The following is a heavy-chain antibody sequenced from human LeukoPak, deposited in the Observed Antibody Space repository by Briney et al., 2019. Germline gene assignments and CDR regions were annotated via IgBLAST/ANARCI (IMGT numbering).Heavy chain of an antibody. CDR2: MSPHSGNT. J-gene: IGHJ4*02. CDR3: ARGRHMGAPYYFDS. CDR1: GYTFINYE. V-gene: IGHV1-8*03. Sequence: ASVKVSCKASGYTFINYEINWVRQATGQGLEWMGWMSPHSGNTDYAQRFQDRVTFTRDTSTNTAYMELSSLRSEDTAIYYCARGRHMGAPYYFDSWGQGTLVTVSS. D-gene: IGHD3-16*01.